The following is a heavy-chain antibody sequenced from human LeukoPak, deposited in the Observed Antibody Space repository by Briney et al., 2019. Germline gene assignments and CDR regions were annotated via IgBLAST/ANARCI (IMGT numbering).Heavy chain of an antibody. CDR2: ISAYNGNT. D-gene: IGHD2-2*02. CDR3: ARVHVVVPAAIQVDWFDP. CDR1: GYTFTRYG. J-gene: IGHJ5*02. Sequence: GASVKVSCKASGYTFTRYGISWVRQAPGQGLEWMGWISAYNGNTNYAQKLQGRVTMTTDTSTSTAYMELRSLRSDDTAVYYCARVHVVVPAAIQVDWFDPWGQGTLVTVSS. V-gene: IGHV1-18*01.